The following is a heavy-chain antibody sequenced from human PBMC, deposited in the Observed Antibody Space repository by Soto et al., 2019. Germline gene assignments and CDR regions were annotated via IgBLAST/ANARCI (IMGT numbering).Heavy chain of an antibody. CDR2: ICYDGSNK. CDR3: ARKRRYYHYYMDV. Sequence: QVQLVESGGGVVQPGRSLRLSCAASGFTFSSYGMHWVRQAPGKGLEWVAFICYDGSNKYYADSVKGRFNISRDNLKNSLYLEMNILRAEETAVYDCARKRRYYHYYMDVWGKRNTVTVT. V-gene: IGHV3-33*01. J-gene: IGHJ6*03. CDR1: GFTFSSYG.